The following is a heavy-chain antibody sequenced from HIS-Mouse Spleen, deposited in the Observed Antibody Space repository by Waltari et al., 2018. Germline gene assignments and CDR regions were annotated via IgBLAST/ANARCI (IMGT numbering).Heavy chain of an antibody. D-gene: IGHD6-19*01. J-gene: IGHJ4*02. CDR3: ARARGYSSGWARHFDY. CDR1: GFTFSSYS. Sequence: EVQLVESGGGLVKPGGSLRLSCAASGFTFSSYSMNWVRQAPGKGLEWVPSISSSSSYIYYADSVKGRFTISRDNAKNSLYLQMNSLRAEDTAVYYCARARGYSSGWARHFDYWGQGTLVTVSS. CDR2: ISSSSSYI. V-gene: IGHV3-21*01.